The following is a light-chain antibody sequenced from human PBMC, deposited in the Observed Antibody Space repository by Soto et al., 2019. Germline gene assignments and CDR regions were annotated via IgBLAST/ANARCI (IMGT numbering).Light chain of an antibody. Sequence: QCALTQPASVSGSPGQSITISCTGTTSDVGSDNFVSWYQQHPGKAPKLMIYEVSKRPSGVSNRFSGSKSGNTASLTISGLQAEDEADYYCSSYGSTITFYVFGTGTKVTVL. V-gene: IGLV2-23*02. CDR1: TSDVGSDNF. J-gene: IGLJ1*01. CDR3: SSYGSTITFYV. CDR2: EVS.